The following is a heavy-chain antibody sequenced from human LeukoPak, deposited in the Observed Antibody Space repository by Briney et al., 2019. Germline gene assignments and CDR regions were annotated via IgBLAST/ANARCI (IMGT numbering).Heavy chain of an antibody. V-gene: IGHV3-53*01. D-gene: IGHD3-22*01. CDR1: GFTVSSNY. CDR3: ARVQSYYDSSGYTRTMDV. J-gene: IGHJ6*03. CDR2: IYSGGST. Sequence: GGSLRLSCAASGFTVSSNYMSWVRQAPGKGLEWASVIYSGGSTYYADSVKGRFTISRDNSKNTLYLQMNSLRAEDTAVYYCARVQSYYDSSGYTRTMDVWGKGTTVTVSS.